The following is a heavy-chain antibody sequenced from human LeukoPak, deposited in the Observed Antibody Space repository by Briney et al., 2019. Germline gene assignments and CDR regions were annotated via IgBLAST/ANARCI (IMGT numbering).Heavy chain of an antibody. V-gene: IGHV3-23*01. J-gene: IGHJ5*01. CDR2: ISGSGGST. Sequence: GGSLRLSCAASGFTFSSYGMSWVRQAPGKGLEWVSTISGSGGSTYYADSVKGRFTISRDNSKNTLYLQMNSLRAEDTAVYFCAKGGFFDWLVFWGQGTLVTVSS. CDR1: GFTFSSYG. CDR3: AKGGFFDWLVF. D-gene: IGHD3-3*01.